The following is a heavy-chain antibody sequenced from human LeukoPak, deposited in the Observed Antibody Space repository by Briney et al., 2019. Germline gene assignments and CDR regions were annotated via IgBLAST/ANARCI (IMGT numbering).Heavy chain of an antibody. V-gene: IGHV3-7*03. CDR2: IKLDGSEK. CDR3: ARDQYDTWSRRGNFDS. Sequence: GGSLRLSCATSGFTLSLAWMHWVRQAPGKGLEWVANIKLDGSEKNYVDSVKGRFTISRDNTKNSLYLQMNSLRAEDTAVFYCARDQYDTWSRRGNFDSWGRGTLVIVSS. CDR1: GFTLSLAW. D-gene: IGHD3-3*01. J-gene: IGHJ4*02.